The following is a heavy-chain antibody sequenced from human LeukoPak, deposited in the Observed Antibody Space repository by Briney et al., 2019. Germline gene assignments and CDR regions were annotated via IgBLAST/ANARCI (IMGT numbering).Heavy chain of an antibody. J-gene: IGHJ4*02. V-gene: IGHV3-30-3*01. CDR1: GFTFSSYA. Sequence: GRSLRLSCAASGFTFSSYAMHWVRQAPGKGLEWVAVISYDGSNKYYADSVKGRFTISRDNSKNTLYLQMNSLRAEDTAVYYCARDQEYSSGWYPYYFDNWGQGTLVTVSS. D-gene: IGHD6-19*01. CDR2: ISYDGSNK. CDR3: ARDQEYSSGWYPYYFDN.